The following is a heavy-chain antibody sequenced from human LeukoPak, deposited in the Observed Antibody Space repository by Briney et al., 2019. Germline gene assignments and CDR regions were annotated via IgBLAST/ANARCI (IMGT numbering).Heavy chain of an antibody. J-gene: IGHJ3*02. CDR3: ARGSVAGNHAFDI. V-gene: IGHV3-13*01. CDR2: IGIAGDT. CDR1: GFTFSSYD. Sequence: GGSLRLSCAASGFTFSSYDMHWVRQATGKGLEWVSGIGIAGDTYYPGSVKGRFTISKENAKNSLYFQMNSLRAGDTAVYYCARGSVAGNHAFDIWGQGTMVTVSS. D-gene: IGHD6-19*01.